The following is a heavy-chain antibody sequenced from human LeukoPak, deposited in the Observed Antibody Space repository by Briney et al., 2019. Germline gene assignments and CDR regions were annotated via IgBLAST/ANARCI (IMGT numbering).Heavy chain of an antibody. J-gene: IGHJ4*02. CDR1: GDSVSSSTYY. CDR2: YSGST. Sequence: SETLSLTCTVSGDSVSSSTYYWAWIRQPPGKGLEYIGSYSGSTYYNPSLKSRVTISVDTSKKQFSLKLSSVTAADTAVYYCARHTDIAPLSSLKYWGQGTLVTVSS. CDR3: ARHTDIAPLSSLKY. V-gene: IGHV4-39*01. D-gene: IGHD6-13*01.